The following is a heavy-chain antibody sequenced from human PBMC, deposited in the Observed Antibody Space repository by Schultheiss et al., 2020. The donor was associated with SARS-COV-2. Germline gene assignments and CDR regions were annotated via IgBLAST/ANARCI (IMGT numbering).Heavy chain of an antibody. J-gene: IGHJ4*02. CDR3: ARGEFPDDN. CDR2: ISYDGSNK. CDR1: GFTFSSYG. V-gene: IGHV3-33*05. Sequence: GGSLRLSCAASGFTFSSYGMHWVRQAPGKGLEWVAVISYDGSNKYYADSVKGRFTISRDNAKNSLYLQMNSLRAEDTAVYYCARGEFPDDNWGQGTLVTVSS.